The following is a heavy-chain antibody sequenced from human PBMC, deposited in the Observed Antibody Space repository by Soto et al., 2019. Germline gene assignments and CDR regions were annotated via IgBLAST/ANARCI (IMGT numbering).Heavy chain of an antibody. Sequence: SETLSLTCTVSGGSITGAYYYWGWIRQSPGKGLECIGSIHYSGSTNYNPSLQGRVTVSVDTSKNQFSLNLGSVTAADTAVYFCARVSSVTKLDYWGHGTLVTVSS. D-gene: IGHD4-17*01. CDR2: IHYSGST. V-gene: IGHV4-39*07. CDR3: ARVSSVTKLDY. CDR1: GGSITGAYYY. J-gene: IGHJ4*01.